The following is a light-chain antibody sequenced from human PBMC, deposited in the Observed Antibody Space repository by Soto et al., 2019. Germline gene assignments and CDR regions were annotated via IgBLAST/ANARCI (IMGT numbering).Light chain of an antibody. V-gene: IGKV1-27*01. J-gene: IGKJ3*01. CDR1: QGIRNF. Sequence: DIQMTQSPTSLSASVGDRVTSTCRASQGIRNFVAWYQQKPGKPPKLLTSAASTLQSGVPSRFSGSGSWTDFTLTINSLQPEDVETYSCQKYSSVPVFGPGTKVEI. CDR3: QKYSSVPV. CDR2: AAS.